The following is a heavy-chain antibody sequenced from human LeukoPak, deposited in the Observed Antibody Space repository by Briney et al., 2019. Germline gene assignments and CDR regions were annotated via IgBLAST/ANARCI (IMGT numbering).Heavy chain of an antibody. CDR2: IRYDGINK. D-gene: IGHD3-22*01. CDR3: ARGLYPIYYDSSGYYDAFDI. CDR1: GFTFSSHA. J-gene: IGHJ3*02. Sequence: GGSLRLSCAASGFTFSSHAMHWVRQAPGKGLEWVAFIRYDGINKYYADSVKGRFTISRDNAKNSLYLQMNSLRAEDTAVYYCARGLYPIYYDSSGYYDAFDIWGQGTMVTVSS. V-gene: IGHV3-30*02.